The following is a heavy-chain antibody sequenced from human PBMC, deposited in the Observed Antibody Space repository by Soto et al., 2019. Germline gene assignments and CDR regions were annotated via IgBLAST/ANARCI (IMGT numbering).Heavy chain of an antibody. CDR1: GYTFTSYG. CDR3: ARETNRYYYGSGTETMMDV. CDR2: ISAYNGNT. V-gene: IGHV1-18*01. Sequence: QVQLVQSGAEVKKPGASVKVSCKASGYTFTSYGISWVRQAPGQGLEWMGWISAYNGNTNYAQKLQGRVTMTTDTSTSTAYMELRSLRSDDTAVYYCARETNRYYYGSGTETMMDVWGKGTTVTVSS. D-gene: IGHD3-10*01. J-gene: IGHJ6*04.